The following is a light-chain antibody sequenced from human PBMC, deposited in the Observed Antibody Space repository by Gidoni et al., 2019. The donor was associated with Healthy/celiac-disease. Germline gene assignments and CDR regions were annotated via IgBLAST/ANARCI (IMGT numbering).Light chain of an antibody. CDR2: GAS. V-gene: IGKV3-20*01. CDR1: QSVSSSY. CDR3: NRHT. J-gene: IGKJ2*01. Sequence: EIVLTQSPCTLSLSPGERATLSCRASQSVSSSYLAWYQQKPGQAPRLLIYGASSRATGIPDRFSGSGSGTDFTLTISRLEPEDFAVYYCNRHTFGQGTKLEIK.